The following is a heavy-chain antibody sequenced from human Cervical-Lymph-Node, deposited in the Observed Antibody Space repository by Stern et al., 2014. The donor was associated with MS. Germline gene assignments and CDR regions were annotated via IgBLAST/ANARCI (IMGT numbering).Heavy chain of an antibody. J-gene: IGHJ6*02. CDR3: ATGRGDVGPSDYGMDV. CDR1: GGSISSYY. D-gene: IGHD1-26*01. CDR2: IYYSGST. V-gene: IGHV4-59*01. Sequence: QVQLQESGPGLVKPSETLSLTCTVSGGSISSYYWSWIRQPPGKGLEWIGYIYYSGSTNYNPSLKSRVTISVDTSKNQFSLKLSSVTAADTAVYYCATGRGDVGPSDYGMDVWGQGTTVTVSS.